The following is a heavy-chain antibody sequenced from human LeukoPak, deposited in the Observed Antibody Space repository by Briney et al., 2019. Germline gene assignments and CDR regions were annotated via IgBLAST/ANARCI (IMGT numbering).Heavy chain of an antibody. CDR3: AREFSGDSSGYYGYYYYGMDV. CDR2: MNPNSGNT. J-gene: IGHJ6*02. CDR1: GYTFTSYD. V-gene: IGHV1-8*01. Sequence: GASVKVSCKASGYTFTSYDINWVRQATGQGLEWMGWMNPNSGNTGYAQKFQGRVTMTRNTSISTAYMELSSLRSEDTAVYYCAREFSGDSSGYYGYYYYGMDVWGQGTTVTVSS. D-gene: IGHD3-22*01.